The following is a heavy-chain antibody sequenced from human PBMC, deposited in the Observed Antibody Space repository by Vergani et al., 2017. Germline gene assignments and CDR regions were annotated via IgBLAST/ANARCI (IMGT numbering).Heavy chain of an antibody. Sequence: QVQLQQWGAGLLKPSETLSLTCAVYGGSFSGYYWSWIRQPPGKGLEWIGEINHSGSTNYNPSLKSRVTISVDTSKNQFSLKLSSVTAADTAVYYCARPCYGDYTYYFDYWGQGTLVTVSS. V-gene: IGHV4-34*01. D-gene: IGHD4-17*01. CDR2: INHSGST. J-gene: IGHJ4*02. CDR3: ARPCYGDYTYYFDY. CDR1: GGSFSGYY.